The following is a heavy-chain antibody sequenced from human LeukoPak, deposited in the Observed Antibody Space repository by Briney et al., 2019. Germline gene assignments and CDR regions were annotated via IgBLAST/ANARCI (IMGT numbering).Heavy chain of an antibody. Sequence: GGSLRLSCAASGFTVSSNYMSWVRQAPGRGLEWVSVIYSGGSTYYADSVKGRFTISRDNSKNTLYLQMNSLRAEDTAVYYCAREGSGSYYSYYYYGMDVWGQGTTVTVSS. CDR1: GFTVSSNY. CDR3: AREGSGSYYSYYYYGMDV. V-gene: IGHV3-53*01. CDR2: IYSGGST. D-gene: IGHD3-10*01. J-gene: IGHJ6*02.